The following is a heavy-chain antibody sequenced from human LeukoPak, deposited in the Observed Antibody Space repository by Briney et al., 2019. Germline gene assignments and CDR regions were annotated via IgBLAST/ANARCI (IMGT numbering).Heavy chain of an antibody. CDR3: AREPRNYYYYMDV. Sequence: GGSLRLSCAASGFTFSSHGIHWVRQAPGKGLEWVAVISYDGSKIEYADSVKGRFTISRDNSKNTLYLQMNSLRAEDTAVYYCAREPRNYYYYMDVWGKGTTVTVSS. D-gene: IGHD1-14*01. CDR1: GFTFSSHG. V-gene: IGHV3-30-3*01. J-gene: IGHJ6*03. CDR2: ISYDGSKI.